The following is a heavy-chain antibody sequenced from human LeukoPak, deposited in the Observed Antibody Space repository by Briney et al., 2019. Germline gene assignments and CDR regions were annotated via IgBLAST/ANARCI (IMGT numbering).Heavy chain of an antibody. CDR3: ATSGVVPAAHYYYYYMDV. V-gene: IGHV1-24*01. J-gene: IGHJ6*03. CDR2: FDPEDGET. D-gene: IGHD2-2*01. Sequence: EASVKVSCKVSRYTLTELSMHWVRQAPGKGLEWMGGFDPEDGETIYAQKFQGRVTMTEDTSTDTAYMELRRLRCEDTAVYYCATSGVVPAAHYYYYYMDVWGKGTTVTVSS. CDR1: RYTLTELS.